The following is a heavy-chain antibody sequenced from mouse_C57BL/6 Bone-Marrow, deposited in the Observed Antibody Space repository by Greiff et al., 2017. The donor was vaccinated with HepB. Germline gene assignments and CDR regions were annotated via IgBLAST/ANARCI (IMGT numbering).Heavy chain of an antibody. CDR2: IDPENGDT. J-gene: IGHJ1*03. Sequence: EVQLQQSGAELVRPGASVKLSCTASGFNIKDDYMHWVKQRPEQGLEWIGWIDPENGDTEYASKFQGKATITADTSSNTAYLQLSSLTSEDTAVYYCTPFFYYGSSHWYFDVWGTGTTVTVSS. CDR1: GFNIKDDY. CDR3: TPFFYYGSSHWYFDV. D-gene: IGHD1-1*01. V-gene: IGHV14-4*01.